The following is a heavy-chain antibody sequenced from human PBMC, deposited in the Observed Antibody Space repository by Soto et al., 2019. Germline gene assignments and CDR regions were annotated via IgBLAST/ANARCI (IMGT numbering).Heavy chain of an antibody. CDR1: GDSIRSGGYF. Sequence: SETLSLTCTVSGDSIRSGGYFWSWIRQHPGKGLEWIGYIYYSGSTYYNPSLKSRVTISVDTSKNQFSLKLSSVTAADTAVYYCARKGESDYGDYDRSFDYWGQGTLVTVSS. CDR2: IYYSGST. CDR3: ARKGESDYGDYDRSFDY. D-gene: IGHD4-17*01. V-gene: IGHV4-31*03. J-gene: IGHJ4*02.